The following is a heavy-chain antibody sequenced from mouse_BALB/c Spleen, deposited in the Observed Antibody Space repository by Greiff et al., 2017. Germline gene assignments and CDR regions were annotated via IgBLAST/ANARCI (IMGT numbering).Heavy chain of an antibody. CDR2: INPYNGDT. CDR1: GYSFTGYF. CDR3: ARECITTVVATDFDV. Sequence: VQLKQSGPELVKPGASVKISCKASGYSFTGYFMNWVMQSHGKSLEWIGRINPYNGDTFYNQKFKGKATLTVDKSSSTAHMELRSLASEDSAVYYCARECITTVVATDFDVWGAGTTVTVSS. V-gene: IGHV1-20*02. J-gene: IGHJ1*01. D-gene: IGHD1-1*01.